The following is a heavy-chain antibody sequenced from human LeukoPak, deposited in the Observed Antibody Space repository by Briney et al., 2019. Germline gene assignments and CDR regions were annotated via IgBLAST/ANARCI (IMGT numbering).Heavy chain of an antibody. J-gene: IGHJ3*02. CDR3: ARDVGHIPFDI. CDR2: INPSSGAT. D-gene: IGHD2-15*01. V-gene: IGHV1-2*02. Sequence: ASVKVSCKASGYTSTDYYLHWVRQAPRQGLEWMGWINPSSGATNYAQKFQGRVTMTRDTSISTAYMELSGLRSDDTAVYYCARDVGHIPFDIWGQGTMVTVSS. CDR1: GYTSTDYY.